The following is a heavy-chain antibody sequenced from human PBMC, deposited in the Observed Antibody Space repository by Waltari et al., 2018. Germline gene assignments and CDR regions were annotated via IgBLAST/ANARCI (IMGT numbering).Heavy chain of an antibody. CDR2: IIPIFGTA. CDR1: GGTFSSYA. Sequence: QVQLVQSGAEVKKPGSSVKVSCKASGGTFSSYAISWVRQAPGQGLEWMGWIIPIFGTANYAQKFQGRVTITTDESTSTAYMELSSLRSEDTAVYYCARRRASGYDWRGYYYGMDVWGQGTTVTVSS. J-gene: IGHJ6*02. V-gene: IGHV1-69*05. D-gene: IGHD5-12*01. CDR3: ARRRASGYDWRGYYYGMDV.